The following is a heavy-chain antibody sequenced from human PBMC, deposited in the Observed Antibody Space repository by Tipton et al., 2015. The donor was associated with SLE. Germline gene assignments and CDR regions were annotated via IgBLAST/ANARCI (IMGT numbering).Heavy chain of an antibody. V-gene: IGHV4-30-4*01. CDR2: IYYSGST. CDR3: ARVLDGGSAPAAFDI. D-gene: IGHD3-10*01. J-gene: IGHJ3*02. Sequence: TLSLTCTVSGGSISSGNYYWSWIRQPPGKGLEWIGYIYYSGSTYYNPSLKSRVTISVDTSKNQFSLKLRSVTAADTAVYYCARVLDGGSAPAAFDIWGQGTMVTVSS. CDR1: GGSISSGNYY.